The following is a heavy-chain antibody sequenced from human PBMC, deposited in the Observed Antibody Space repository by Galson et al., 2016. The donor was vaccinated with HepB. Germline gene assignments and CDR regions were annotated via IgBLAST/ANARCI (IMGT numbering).Heavy chain of an antibody. CDR1: GFTFNNYV. V-gene: IGHV3-21*01. D-gene: IGHD2-15*01. CDR3: ARDNTGSHGSGFDY. J-gene: IGHJ4*02. Sequence: SLRLSCAASGFTFNNYVMNWVRQAPGKGLEWVSSIRSGGGSTSYADSVRGRFTISRDNAKNSLYLQMNSLSAEDTAVYYCARDNTGSHGSGFDYWGQGTLVTVSS. CDR2: IRSGGGST.